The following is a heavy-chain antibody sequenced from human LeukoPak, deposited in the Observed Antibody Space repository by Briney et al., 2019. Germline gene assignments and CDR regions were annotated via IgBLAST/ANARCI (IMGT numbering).Heavy chain of an antibody. CDR1: GFTFSNAW. J-gene: IGHJ4*02. D-gene: IGHD2-2*01. V-gene: IGHV3-15*01. CDR2: IKSKTDGGTT. CDR3: TTDLDGNVPAAQLFDY. Sequence: PGGSLRLSCAASGFTFSNAWMSWVRQTPGKGLEWVGRIKSKTDGGTTDYAAPVKGRFTISRDDSKNTLYLQMNSLKTEDTAVYYCTTDLDGNVPAAQLFDYWGQGTLVTVSS.